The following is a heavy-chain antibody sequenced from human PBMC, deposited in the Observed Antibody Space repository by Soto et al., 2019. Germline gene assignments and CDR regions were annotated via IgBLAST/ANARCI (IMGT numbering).Heavy chain of an antibody. V-gene: IGHV4-39*01. Sequence: SETLSLTCTVSGGSVSSSSYYWGWVRQPPRKGQERIGSVYYSGRTYYNPPLESRVTISVDKSKNQFSLKLMSLSAAYTSVYYCGRLEELATISYYFDYWGQGALVTVSS. CDR1: GGSVSSSSYY. CDR3: GRLEELATISYYFDY. J-gene: IGHJ4*02. D-gene: IGHD1-1*01. CDR2: VYYSGRT.